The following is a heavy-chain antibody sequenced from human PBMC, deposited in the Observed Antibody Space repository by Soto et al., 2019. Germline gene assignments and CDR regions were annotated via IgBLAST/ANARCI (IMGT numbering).Heavy chain of an antibody. J-gene: IGHJ4*02. D-gene: IGHD6-19*01. CDR1: GFTFSSYA. CDR2: ISGSGGST. V-gene: IGHV3-23*01. CDR3: AKDPRLFNIAVAAILDY. Sequence: GGSLRLSCAASGFTFSSYAMSWVRQAPGKGLEWVSAISGSGGSTYYADSVKGRFTISRDNSKNTLYLQMNSLRAEDTAVYYCAKDPRLFNIAVAAILDYWGQGTLVTVSS.